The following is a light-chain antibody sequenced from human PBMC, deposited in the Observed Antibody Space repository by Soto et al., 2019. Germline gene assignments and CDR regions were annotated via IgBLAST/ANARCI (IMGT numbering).Light chain of an antibody. J-gene: IGKJ1*01. CDR3: QQYGSSPPWT. V-gene: IGKV3-20*01. CDR1: QSVSSSY. Sequence: EIVLTQSPGTLSLSPGERATLSCRASQSVSSSYLAWYQQKPGQAPRLLIYGASSRATGIPERFSGSGSGTAFTLTISRLEPEDVAVYYCQQYGSSPPWTFGQGTKVEIK. CDR2: GAS.